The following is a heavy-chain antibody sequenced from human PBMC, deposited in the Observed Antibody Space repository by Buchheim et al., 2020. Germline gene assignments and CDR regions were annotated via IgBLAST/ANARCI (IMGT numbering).Heavy chain of an antibody. J-gene: IGHJ5*02. CDR2: IRHDGSNK. V-gene: IGHV3-30*02. CDR3: ARADDSGYNS. CDR1: GFTFSTYG. Sequence: QVQLVESGGGVVQPGRSLRLSCAASGFTFSTYGIHWVRQAPGKGLEWVAFIRHDGSNKYYAESVKGRFTITRDNSKNTLYLQMNSLRAEDTAVYYCARADDSGYNSWGQGTL. D-gene: IGHD5-12*01.